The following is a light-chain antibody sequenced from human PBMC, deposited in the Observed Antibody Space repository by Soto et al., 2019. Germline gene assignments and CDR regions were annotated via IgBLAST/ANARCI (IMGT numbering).Light chain of an antibody. J-gene: IGLJ2*01. Sequence: QSALTQPASVSGSPGQSITISCSGVSGDVGNYNLVSWYQQYPGKAPALLIYEVAKRPSGVPDRFSGSKSGNTASLTVSGLQAEDEGDYYCTSFAGNNNFVFGGGTKLTVL. V-gene: IGLV2-8*01. CDR2: EVA. CDR1: SGDVGNYNL. CDR3: TSFAGNNNFV.